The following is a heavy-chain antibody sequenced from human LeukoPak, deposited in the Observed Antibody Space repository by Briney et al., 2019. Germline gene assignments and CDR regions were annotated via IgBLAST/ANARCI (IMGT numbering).Heavy chain of an antibody. CDR3: ARVARAPWWYFDL. Sequence: PGGSLRLSCAASGFTFSSYSMNWVRQAPGKGLEWVSSISSSSSYIYYADSVRGRSTISRDNAKNSLYLQMNSPRAEDTAVYYCARVARAPWWYFDLWGRGTLVTVSS. J-gene: IGHJ2*01. CDR2: ISSSSSYI. V-gene: IGHV3-21*01. CDR1: GFTFSSYS.